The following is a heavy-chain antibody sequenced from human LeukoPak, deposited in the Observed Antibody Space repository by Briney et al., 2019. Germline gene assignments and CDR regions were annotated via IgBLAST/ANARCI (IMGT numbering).Heavy chain of an antibody. CDR2: IYHSGNI. CDR3: ARQESCTNGVCYVGWFDP. V-gene: IGHV4-39*01. D-gene: IGHD2-8*01. CDR1: GGSISNSNDY. Sequence: SETLSLTCTVSGGSISNSNDYWAWIRHPPGKGLEWIGSIYHSGNIFQNQSLASRVTISVDTSKNQFSLNLNSVTAADTAVYYCARQESCTNGVCYVGWFDPWGQGTLVTVSS. J-gene: IGHJ5*02.